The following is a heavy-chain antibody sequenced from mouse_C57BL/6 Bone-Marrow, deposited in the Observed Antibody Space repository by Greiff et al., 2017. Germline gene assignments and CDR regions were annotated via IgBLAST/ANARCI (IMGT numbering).Heavy chain of an antibody. CDR1: GYTFTDYY. CDR3: AREGGYYYGSSYGYFDV. Sequence: VQLKQSGAELVRPGASVKLSCKASGYTFTDYYINWVKQRPGQGLEWIARIYPGSGNTYYNEKFKGKATLTAEKSSSTAYMQLSSLTSEDSAVYFCAREGGYYYGSSYGYFDVWGTGTTVTVSS. V-gene: IGHV1-76*01. J-gene: IGHJ1*03. D-gene: IGHD1-1*01. CDR2: IYPGSGNT.